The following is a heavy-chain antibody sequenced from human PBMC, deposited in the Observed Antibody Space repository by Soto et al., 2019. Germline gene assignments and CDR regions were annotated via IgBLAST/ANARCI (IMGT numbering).Heavy chain of an antibody. CDR1: GYSITSYW. V-gene: IGHV5-51*01. J-gene: IGHJ6*02. CDR2: IYPGDSDT. CDR3: ARLLAAAGHHEDSMDV. Sequence: GESLKISCKGSGYSITSYWIGWVRQMPGKGLEWMGIIYPGDSDTRYSPSFQGQVTISADKSISTAYLQWSSLKASDTAMYYCARLLAAAGHHEDSMDVWGQGTTVTVSS. D-gene: IGHD6-13*01.